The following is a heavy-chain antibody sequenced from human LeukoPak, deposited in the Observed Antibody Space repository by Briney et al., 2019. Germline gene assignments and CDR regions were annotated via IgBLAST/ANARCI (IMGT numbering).Heavy chain of an antibody. V-gene: IGHV1-2*02. J-gene: IGHJ4*02. Sequence: ASVKVSCKASGYSFTDYYMHWMRQAPGQGLEWMGSIDPNSGDTNYAQEFQGRVTMTRDTSISTAYMELRSLKSDDTAVYYCVKLSGVHYFDYWGQGTLVTVSS. CDR1: GYSFTDYY. CDR3: VKLSGVHYFDY. CDR2: IDPNSGDT. D-gene: IGHD6-25*01.